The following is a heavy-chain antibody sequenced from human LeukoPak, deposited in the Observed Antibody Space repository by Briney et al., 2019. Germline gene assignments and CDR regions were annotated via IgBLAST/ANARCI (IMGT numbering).Heavy chain of an antibody. Sequence: SETLSLTCTVSGGSSSSGSYYWSWIRQPAGKGLEWIGRIYTSGSTNYNPSLKSRVTISVDTSKNQFSLKLSSVTAADTAVYYCARESIAAPFDYWGQGTLVTVSS. V-gene: IGHV4-61*02. J-gene: IGHJ4*02. D-gene: IGHD6-6*01. CDR3: ARESIAAPFDY. CDR1: GGSSSSGSYY. CDR2: IYTSGST.